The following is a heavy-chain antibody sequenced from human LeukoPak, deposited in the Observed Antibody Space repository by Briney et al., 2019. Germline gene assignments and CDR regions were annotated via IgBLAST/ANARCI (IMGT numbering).Heavy chain of an antibody. V-gene: IGHV1-2*02. D-gene: IGHD5-12*01. J-gene: IGHJ4*02. Sequence: EASVKVSCKASGYTFTSYDINWVRQATGQGLEWMGWINPNSGGTNYAQKFQGRVTMTRDTSISTAYMELSRLRSDDTAVYYCARPPNYSGYDFSFDYWGQGTLVTVSS. CDR1: GYTFTSYD. CDR3: ARPPNYSGYDFSFDY. CDR2: INPNSGGT.